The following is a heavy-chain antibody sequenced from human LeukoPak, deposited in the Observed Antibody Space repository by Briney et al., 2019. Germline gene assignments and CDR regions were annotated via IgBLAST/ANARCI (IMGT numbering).Heavy chain of an antibody. CDR1: GFTFSSYS. J-gene: IGHJ6*03. CDR3: ARDLRDLEYSSSDPYYYYYMDV. V-gene: IGHV3-48*04. CDR2: ISSSSSTI. Sequence: GGSLRLSCAASGFTFSSYSMNWVRQAPGKGLEWVSYISSSSSTIYYADSVKGRFTISRDNAKNSLYLQMNSLRAEDTAVYYCARDLRDLEYSSSDPYYYYYMDVWGKGTTVTVSS. D-gene: IGHD6-6*01.